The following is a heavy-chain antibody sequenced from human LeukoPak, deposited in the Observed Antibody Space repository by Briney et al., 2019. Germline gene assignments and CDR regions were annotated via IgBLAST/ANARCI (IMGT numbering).Heavy chain of an antibody. V-gene: IGHV1-8*01. D-gene: IGHD1-1*01. J-gene: IGHJ4*02. Sequence: ASVKVSCKASGYTFTSYDINWVRQATGQGLEWMGWMNPNSGNTGYAQKFQGRVTMTRDTSISTAYMELSRLRSDDTAVYYCARQYNWNDYFDHWGQGTLVTVSS. CDR3: ARQYNWNDYFDH. CDR1: GYTFTSYD. CDR2: MNPNSGNT.